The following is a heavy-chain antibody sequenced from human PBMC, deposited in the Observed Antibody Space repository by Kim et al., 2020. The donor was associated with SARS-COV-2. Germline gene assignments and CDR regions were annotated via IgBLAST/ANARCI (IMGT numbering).Heavy chain of an antibody. D-gene: IGHD3-10*01. J-gene: IGHJ4*02. V-gene: IGHV4-34*01. CDR3: ARGGRKVRGVMGY. CDR2: INHSGST. CDR1: GGSFSGYY. Sequence: SETLSLTCAVYGGSFSGYYWSWIRQPPGKGLEWIGEINHSGSTNYNPSLKSRVTISVDTSKNQFSLKLSSVTAADTAVYYCARGGRKVRGVMGYWGQGTLVTVSS.